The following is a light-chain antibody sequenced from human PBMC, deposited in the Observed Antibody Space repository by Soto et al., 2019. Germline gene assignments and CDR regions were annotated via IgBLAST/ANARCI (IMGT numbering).Light chain of an antibody. J-gene: IGKJ5*01. CDR3: QQYDNSPVT. V-gene: IGKV1-12*01. CDR1: LRITSC. CDR2: DAS. Sequence: DIRTTQSPSALSASAGDRVSITCRASLRITSCVAWYQQEPGKAPRLLIYDASSMQTGVPSRFSGSGSGADFTLTISRLKPEDFAPCYCQQYDNSPVTFGQGTRLEIK.